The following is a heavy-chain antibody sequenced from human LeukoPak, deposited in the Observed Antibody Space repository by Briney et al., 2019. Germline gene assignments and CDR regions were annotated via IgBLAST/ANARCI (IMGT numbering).Heavy chain of an antibody. CDR2: INHSGGTT. V-gene: IGHV1-46*01. D-gene: IGHD1-1*01. Sequence: ASVRVSYKASGYTFTMYYIHWVRQAPGQGGEGRGVINHSGGTTRYTQRLQGRDTITRETATSTVYMQLSSLRSEDAAMYYCARGRRAGTTGGPFDYWGQGTLVTVSS. J-gene: IGHJ4*02. CDR3: ARGRRAGTTGGPFDY. CDR1: GYTFTMYY.